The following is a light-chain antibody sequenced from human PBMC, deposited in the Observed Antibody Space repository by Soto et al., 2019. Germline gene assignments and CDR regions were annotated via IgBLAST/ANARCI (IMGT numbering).Light chain of an antibody. CDR2: EGF. J-gene: IGLJ2*01. V-gene: IGLV2-23*01. CDR3: CSYAGRSTWDVV. Sequence: SVLTQPASVSGSPGQSITISCTGTSSDVGGSGLVSWYQFHPGKAPKLLIFEGFKRPSGVSNRFSGSKSGSTASLTISGLQAEDEADYYCCSYAGRSTWDVVFGGGT. CDR1: SSDVGGSGL.